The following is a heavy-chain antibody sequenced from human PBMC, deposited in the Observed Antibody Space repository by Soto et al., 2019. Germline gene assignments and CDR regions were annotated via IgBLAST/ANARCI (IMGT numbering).Heavy chain of an antibody. D-gene: IGHD3-22*01. CDR3: ARDLRSYDSSGYYRGFDY. CDR1: GGTFSSYA. Sequence: ASVKVSCKASGGTFSSYAISWVRQAPGQGLEWMGGIIPIFGTANYAQKFQGRVTITADESTSTAYMELSSLRSEDTAVYYCARDLRSYDSSGYYRGFDYWGQGTLVTVSS. J-gene: IGHJ4*02. CDR2: IIPIFGTA. V-gene: IGHV1-69*13.